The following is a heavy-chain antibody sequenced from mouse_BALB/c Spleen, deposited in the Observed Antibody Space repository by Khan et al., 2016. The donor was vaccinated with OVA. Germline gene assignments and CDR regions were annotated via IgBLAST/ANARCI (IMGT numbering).Heavy chain of an antibody. V-gene: IGHV5-6-4*01. J-gene: IGHJ1*01. Sequence: EVELVESGGDLVKPGGSLKLSCAASGFTFSSYTMSWVRQTPEKRLEWVATISSGGSYTYYPDSVKGRFTISRDNAKNTLYLQMSRLKSEDTAMYYCTSDGNYALWYCDVRGAGTSVTVS. CDR1: GFTFSSYT. CDR2: ISSGGSYT. D-gene: IGHD2-1*01. CDR3: TSDGNYALWYCDV.